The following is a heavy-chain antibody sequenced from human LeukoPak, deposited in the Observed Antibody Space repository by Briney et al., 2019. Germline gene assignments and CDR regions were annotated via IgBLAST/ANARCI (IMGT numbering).Heavy chain of an antibody. CDR1: GGSISSYY. Sequence: SETLSLTCTVSGGSISSYYWSWIRQPPGKGLEWIGYIYYSGSTNYNPSLKSRVTISVDTPKNQFSLKLSSVTAADTAVYYCARGGSSSWYEYYYGMDVWGQGTTVTVSS. V-gene: IGHV4-59*01. CDR3: ARGGSSSWYEYYYGMDV. D-gene: IGHD6-13*01. CDR2: IYYSGST. J-gene: IGHJ6*02.